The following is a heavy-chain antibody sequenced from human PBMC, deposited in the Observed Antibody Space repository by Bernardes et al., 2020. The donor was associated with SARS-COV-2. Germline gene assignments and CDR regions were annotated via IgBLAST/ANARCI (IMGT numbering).Heavy chain of an antibody. CDR1: GGSISSGDYY. J-gene: IGHJ4*02. CDR2: IYHSGST. CDR3: AREAPSWGTVTTSY. V-gene: IGHV4-31*03. D-gene: IGHD4-17*01. Sequence: SETLSLTCTVSGGSISSGDYYWSWIRQQPGKGLEWIGCIYHSGSTFYNPSLKSRLTISIDTSKNRFSLKLSSVTAADTAVYYCAREAPSWGTVTTSYWGQGTLVTVSS.